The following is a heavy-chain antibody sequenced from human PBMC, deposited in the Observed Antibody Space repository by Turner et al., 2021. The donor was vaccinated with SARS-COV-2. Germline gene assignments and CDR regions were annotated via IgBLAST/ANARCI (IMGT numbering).Heavy chain of an antibody. D-gene: IGHD4-17*01. CDR3: ARDYGDFYFDY. CDR2: IYSGGST. CDR1: GFIVSSNY. Sequence: EVQLVETGGGLIQPGGSLRRSCAASGFIVSSNYMSWVRQAPGKGLEWVSVIYSGGSTYYADSVKGRFTISRDNSKNTLYLQMNSLRAEDTAVYYCARDYGDFYFDYWGQGTLVTVSS. V-gene: IGHV3-53*02. J-gene: IGHJ4*02.